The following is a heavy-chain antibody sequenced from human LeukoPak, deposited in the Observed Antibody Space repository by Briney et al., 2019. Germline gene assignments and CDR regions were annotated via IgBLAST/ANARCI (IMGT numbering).Heavy chain of an antibody. CDR1: GGSISSSSYY. D-gene: IGHD4-17*01. Sequence: SETLSLTCTVSGGSISSSSYYWGWLRQPPGKGLEWIGSIYYSGSTYYNPSLKSRVTISVDTSKNQFSLKLSSVTAADTAVYYCARRLYGVDAFDIWGQGTMVTVSS. J-gene: IGHJ3*02. V-gene: IGHV4-39*01. CDR3: ARRLYGVDAFDI. CDR2: IYYSGST.